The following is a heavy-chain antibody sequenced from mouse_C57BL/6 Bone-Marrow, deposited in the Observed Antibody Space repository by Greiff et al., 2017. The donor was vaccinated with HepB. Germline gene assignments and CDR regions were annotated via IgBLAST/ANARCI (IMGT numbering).Heavy chain of an antibody. D-gene: IGHD1-1*01. CDR3: ARGNGSSYWYFDV. V-gene: IGHV1-52*01. Sequence: QVQLQQPGAELVRPGSSVKLSCKASGYTFTSYWMHWVKQRPIQGLEWIGNIDPSDSETHYNQKFKDKATLTVDKSSSTAYMQLSSLTSEDSAVYYWARGNGSSYWYFDVWGTGTTVTVSS. J-gene: IGHJ1*03. CDR1: GYTFTSYW. CDR2: IDPSDSET.